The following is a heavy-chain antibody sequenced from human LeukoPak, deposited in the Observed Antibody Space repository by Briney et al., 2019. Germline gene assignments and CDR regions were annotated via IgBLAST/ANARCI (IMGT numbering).Heavy chain of an antibody. CDR3: ARALGAPDQLLGAHYYGMDV. Sequence: SVKVSCKASGGTFSSYAISWVRQAPGQGLEWMGGIIPIFGTANYAQKFQGRVTITADESTSTAYMELSSLRSEDTAVYYCARALGAPDQLLGAHYYGMDVWGKGTTVTVSS. J-gene: IGHJ6*04. CDR1: GGTFSSYA. CDR2: IIPIFGTA. D-gene: IGHD2-2*01. V-gene: IGHV1-69*01.